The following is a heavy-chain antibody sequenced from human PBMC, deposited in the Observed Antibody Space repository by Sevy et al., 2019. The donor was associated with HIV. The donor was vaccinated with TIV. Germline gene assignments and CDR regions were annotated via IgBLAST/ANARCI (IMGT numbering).Heavy chain of an antibody. J-gene: IGHJ4*02. CDR2: INPNSGGT. D-gene: IGHD6-13*01. CDR3: ARGRGYSSPLGY. CDR1: GYTFTGYY. Sequence: ASVKVSCKASGYTFTGYYMHWVRQAPGQGLEWMGWINPNSGGTNYAQKFQGRVTMTRDMSISTAYMELSRLRSDDTAVYYCARGRGYSSPLGYWGQGTLVTVSS. V-gene: IGHV1-2*02.